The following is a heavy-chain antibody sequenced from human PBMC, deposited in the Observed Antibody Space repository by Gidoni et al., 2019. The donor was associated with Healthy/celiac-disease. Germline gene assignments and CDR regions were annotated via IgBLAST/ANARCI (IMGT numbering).Heavy chain of an antibody. CDR1: VGSFSGYY. J-gene: IGHJ1*01. Sequence: QVQLQQWGAGLLKPSATLSLTCAVYVGSFSGYYWSWIRQPPGKGLEWIGEINHSGSTNYNPSLKSRVTISVDTSKNQFSLKLSSVTAADTAVYYCARGRYYYDSSGSLHFQHWGQGTLVTVSS. CDR2: INHSGST. D-gene: IGHD3-22*01. V-gene: IGHV4-34*01. CDR3: ARGRYYYDSSGSLHFQH.